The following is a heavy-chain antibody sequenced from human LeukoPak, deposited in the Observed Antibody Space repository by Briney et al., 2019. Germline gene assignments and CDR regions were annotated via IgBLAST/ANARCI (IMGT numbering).Heavy chain of an antibody. V-gene: IGHV3-21*01. CDR1: GFTFSSYS. CDR2: ISSSSYI. Sequence: PGGSLRLSCAASGFTFSSYSMNWVRQAPGKGLEWVSSISSSSYIYYADSVKGRFTISRDNAKNSLYLQMNSLRAEDTAVYYCARDGYDSSGYYWENDYWGQGTLVTVSS. CDR3: ARDGYDSSGYYWENDY. J-gene: IGHJ4*02. D-gene: IGHD3-22*01.